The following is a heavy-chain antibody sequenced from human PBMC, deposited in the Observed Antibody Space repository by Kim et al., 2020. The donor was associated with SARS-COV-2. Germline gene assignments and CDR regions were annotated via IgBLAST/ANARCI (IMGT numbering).Heavy chain of an antibody. D-gene: IGHD2-2*01. CDR2: IYYSGST. CDR1: GGSISSSSYY. V-gene: IGHV4-39*01. J-gene: IGHJ4*02. CDR3: ARHSRIVVVPAAILA. Sequence: SETLSLTCTVSGGSISSSSYYWGWIRQPPGKGLVWIGSIYYSGSTYYNPSLKSRVTISVDTSKNQFSLKLSSVTAADTAVYYCARHSRIVVVPAAILAWGQGNLVTVSS.